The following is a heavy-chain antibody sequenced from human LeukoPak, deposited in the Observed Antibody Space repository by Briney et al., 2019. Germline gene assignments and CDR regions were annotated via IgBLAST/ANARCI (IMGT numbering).Heavy chain of an antibody. CDR1: GYTFTGYY. V-gene: IGHV1-2*06. Sequence: ASVKVSCKASGYTFTGYYMHWVRQAPGQGLEWMGRINPNSGGTNYAQKFQGRVTMTRDTSISTAYMELSRLRSDDTAVYYCATWGIAVAGVDYWGQGTLVTVSS. D-gene: IGHD6-19*01. CDR2: INPNSGGT. CDR3: ATWGIAVAGVDY. J-gene: IGHJ4*02.